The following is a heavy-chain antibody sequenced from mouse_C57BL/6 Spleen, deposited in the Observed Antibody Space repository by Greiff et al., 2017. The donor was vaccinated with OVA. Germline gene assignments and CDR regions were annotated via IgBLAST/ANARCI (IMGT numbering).Heavy chain of an antibody. J-gene: IGHJ4*01. V-gene: IGHV14-3*01. CDR3: ARDWDVGPYAMDY. Sequence: VQLKESVAELVRPGASVKLSCTASGFNIKNTYMHWVKQRPEQGLEWIGRIDPANGNTKYAPKFQGKATITADTSSNTAYLQLSSLTSEDTAIYYCARDWDVGPYAMDYWGQGTSVTVSS. CDR2: IDPANGNT. CDR1: GFNIKNTY. D-gene: IGHD4-1*01.